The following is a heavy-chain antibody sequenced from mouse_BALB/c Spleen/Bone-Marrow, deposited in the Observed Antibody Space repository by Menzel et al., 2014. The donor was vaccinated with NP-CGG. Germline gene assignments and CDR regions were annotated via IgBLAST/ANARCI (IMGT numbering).Heavy chain of an antibody. J-gene: IGHJ2*01. CDR2: ISSGSSTI. V-gene: IGHV5-17*02. CDR3: ARSGSSSGYFDY. D-gene: IGHD1-1*01. CDR1: GFTFSSFG. Sequence: EVKVEESGGGLVQPGGSRKLSCAASGFTFSSFGMHWVRQAPEKGLEWVAYISSGSSTIYYADTVMGRFTISRDNPKNTLSLQMTSLRSEDTAMYYCARSGSSSGYFDYWGQGTTLTVSS.